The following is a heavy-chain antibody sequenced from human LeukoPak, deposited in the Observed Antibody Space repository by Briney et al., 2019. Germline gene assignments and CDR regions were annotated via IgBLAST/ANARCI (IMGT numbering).Heavy chain of an antibody. V-gene: IGHV3-9*01. J-gene: IGHJ5*02. CDR3: ARPPHKCVIMTGYPANWFDP. D-gene: IGHD3-9*01. CDR2: ISWNSGSI. Sequence: GGSLRLSCAASGFTFDDYAMHWVRQAPGKGLEWVSGISWNSGSIGYADSVRGRFTISRDTPKNSLYLQMNSLRAEDTPMYYCARPPHKCVIMTGYPANWFDPWGQGTLVTVSS. CDR1: GFTFDDYA.